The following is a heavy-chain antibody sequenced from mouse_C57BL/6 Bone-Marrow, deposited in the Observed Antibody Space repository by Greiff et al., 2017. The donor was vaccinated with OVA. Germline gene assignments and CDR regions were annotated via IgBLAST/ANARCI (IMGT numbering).Heavy chain of an antibody. CDR2: IYPGGGYT. Sequence: VQLKQSGAELVRPGTSVKMSCKASGYTFTNYWIGWAKQRPGHGLEWIGDIYPGGGYTNYNEKFKGKATLTADKSSSTAYMQFSSLTSEDSAIYYCARSGYGSAYFDYWGQGTTLTVSS. D-gene: IGHD1-1*01. CDR3: ARSGYGSAYFDY. CDR1: GYTFTNYW. V-gene: IGHV1-63*01. J-gene: IGHJ2*01.